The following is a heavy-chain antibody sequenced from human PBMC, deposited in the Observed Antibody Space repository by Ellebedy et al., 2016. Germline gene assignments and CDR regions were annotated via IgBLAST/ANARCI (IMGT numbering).Heavy chain of an antibody. CDR2: VLYSGTT. D-gene: IGHD3-10*01. CDR1: GFSIRSNRFY. V-gene: IGHV4-30-4*01. J-gene: IGHJ6*02. CDR3: ARLQLGWYGEETYYFYGLDV. Sequence: SETLSLTXTVSGFSIRSNRFYWSWIRQSPGQGLVWIGFVLYSGTTRYNPSLSRRVSISTDASRNRLSLRLGSVSDADAAVYYCARLQLGWYGEETYYFYGLDVWGPGTTVAVSS.